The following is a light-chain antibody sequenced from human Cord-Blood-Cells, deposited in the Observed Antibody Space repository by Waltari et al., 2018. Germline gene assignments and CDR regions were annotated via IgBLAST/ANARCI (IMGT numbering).Light chain of an antibody. Sequence: EIVLTQSPATLSLSPGERATLSCRASQSVRSYLAWYQPKPGQAPRLLIDDASNRATGIPARFSGSGSGTDFTLTISSLEPEDFAVYYCQQRSNFGGGTKVEIK. J-gene: IGKJ4*01. CDR1: QSVRSY. CDR2: DAS. CDR3: QQRSN. V-gene: IGKV3-11*01.